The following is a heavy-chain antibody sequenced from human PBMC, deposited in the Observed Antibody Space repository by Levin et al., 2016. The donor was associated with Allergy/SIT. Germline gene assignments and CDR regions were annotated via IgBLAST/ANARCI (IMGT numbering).Heavy chain of an antibody. Sequence: ASVKVSCKASGYNFIAYDIHWVRQAPGQGLEWMGWLNPNGGGTSYAAKFQGRVTMTRDTSISTVYMELTNLRSDDTALYYCARPRSRSYSHYYYMDVWGKGTTVTVSS. CDR2: LNPNGGGT. J-gene: IGHJ6*03. CDR1: GYNFIAYD. D-gene: IGHD2-2*01. CDR3: ARPRSRSYSHYYYMDV. V-gene: IGHV1-2*02.